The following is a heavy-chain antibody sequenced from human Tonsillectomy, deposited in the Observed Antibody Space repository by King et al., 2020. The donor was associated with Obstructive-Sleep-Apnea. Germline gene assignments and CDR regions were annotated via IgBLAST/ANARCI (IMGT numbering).Heavy chain of an antibody. CDR3: AKDLSSGWYSPLDY. D-gene: IGHD6-19*01. CDR1: GFNFDDYA. V-gene: IGHV3-9*01. Sequence: VQLVESGGGLVRPGRSLRLSCAASGFNFDDYAMHWVRHAPGKGLEWVSGISWNSGRIGYADSVKGRFTISRDNAKNSLYLQMNRLRAEDTALYYCAKDLSSGWYSPLDYWGQGTLVTVSS. J-gene: IGHJ4*02. CDR2: ISWNSGRI.